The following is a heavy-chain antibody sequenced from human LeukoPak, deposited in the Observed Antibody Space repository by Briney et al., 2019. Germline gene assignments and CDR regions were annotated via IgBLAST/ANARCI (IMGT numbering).Heavy chain of an antibody. CDR3: ARRYYYDSSGYYYFFDS. V-gene: IGHV4-39*01. J-gene: IGHJ4*02. D-gene: IGHD3-22*01. CDR1: GGSISSNSYY. Sequence: PSETLSLTCTVSGGSISSNSYYWGWIRQPPGKGLEWIGSIYYSGSMYYNPSLKSRVTISVDTSKNQFSLKLSSVTAADTAIYYCARRYYYDSSGYYYFFDSWGQGTLVTVSS. CDR2: IYYSGSM.